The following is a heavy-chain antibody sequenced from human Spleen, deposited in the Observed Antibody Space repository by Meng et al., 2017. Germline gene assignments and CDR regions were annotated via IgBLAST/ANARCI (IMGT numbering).Heavy chain of an antibody. J-gene: IGHJ4*02. D-gene: IGHD5-18*01. Sequence: GESLKISCGASGFTFTNYAMNWVRQAPGKGLEWVSSISGSGRNTYYADSVKGRFTISRDNSNNMLYLQMNSLRAEDTAVYYCAKQREYSYGFYYFDYWGQGTLVTVSS. CDR3: AKQREYSYGFYYFDY. CDR1: GFTFTNYA. V-gene: IGHV3-23*01. CDR2: ISGSGRNT.